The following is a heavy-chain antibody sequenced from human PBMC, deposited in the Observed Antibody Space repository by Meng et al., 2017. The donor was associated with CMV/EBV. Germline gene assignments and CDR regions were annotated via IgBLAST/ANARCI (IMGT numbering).Heavy chain of an antibody. CDR3: ASLELGIEGGS. CDR1: GGIFSDWT. CDR2: ISSSSSYI. J-gene: IGHJ4*02. V-gene: IGHV3-21*01. D-gene: IGHD7-27*01. Sequence: SCKASGGIFSDWTISWVRQAPGKGLEWVSSISSSSSYIYYADSVKGRFTISRDNAKNSLYLQMNSLRAEDTAVYYCASLELGIEGGSRGQGTLVTVSS.